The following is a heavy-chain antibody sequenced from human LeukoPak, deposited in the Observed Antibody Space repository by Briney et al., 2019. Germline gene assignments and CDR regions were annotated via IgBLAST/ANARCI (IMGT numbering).Heavy chain of an antibody. CDR2: ISSSSCYI. CDR3: AELGITMIGGV. CDR1: GFSFSRYS. V-gene: IGHV3-21*01. Sequence: GGSLRLSCAASGFSFSRYSMNWVRQAPGTGLEGVAFISSSSCYIDYAVSLQGRFTIPRDNAKNSLYLQMNSLRAEVTAVYYCAELGITMIGGVWGKGTTVTISS. D-gene: IGHD3-10*02. J-gene: IGHJ6*04.